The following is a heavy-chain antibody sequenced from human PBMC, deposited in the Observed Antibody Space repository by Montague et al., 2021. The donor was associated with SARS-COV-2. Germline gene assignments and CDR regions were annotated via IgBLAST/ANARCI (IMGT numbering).Heavy chain of an antibody. CDR3: ARYSVAGTRYFDF. Sequence: SETLSLTCRVSGDSISTSTWWTWVRQTPGKGLEWIGEIFHSGTIXXNPSLKSRVSISVDKSNNQFSLKLSSVTAADTAVYYCARYSVAGTRYFDFWGQGTLVTVSS. CDR1: GDSISTSTW. J-gene: IGHJ4*02. CDR2: IFHSGTI. D-gene: IGHD6-19*01. V-gene: IGHV4-4*02.